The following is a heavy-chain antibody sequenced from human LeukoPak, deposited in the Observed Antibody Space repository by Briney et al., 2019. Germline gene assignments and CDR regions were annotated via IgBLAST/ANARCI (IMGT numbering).Heavy chain of an antibody. CDR1: GYTFTSYG. V-gene: IGHV1-18*01. D-gene: IGHD6-13*01. CDR2: ISAYNGNT. CDR3: ARDIPIAAAGLDAFDI. J-gene: IGHJ3*02. Sequence: GASVKVSCKASGYTFTSYGISWVRQAPGQGLEWMGWISAYNGNTNYAQKLQGRVTMTTDTSTCTAYMELRSLRSDDTAVYYCARDIPIAAAGLDAFDIWGQGTMVTVSS.